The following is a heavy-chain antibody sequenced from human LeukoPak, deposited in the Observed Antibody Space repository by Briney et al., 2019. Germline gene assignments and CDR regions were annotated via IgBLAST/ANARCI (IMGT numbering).Heavy chain of an antibody. CDR1: GFTFSSYA. Sequence: PGGSLRLSCAASGFTFSSYAMSWVRQAPGKGLEWVSAISGSGGSTYYADSVKGRFTISRDNSKNTLYLQMNSLRAEDTAVYYCAKALSQWLVHTDDYWGQGTLVTVSS. V-gene: IGHV3-23*01. D-gene: IGHD6-19*01. CDR3: AKALSQWLVHTDDY. CDR2: ISGSGGST. J-gene: IGHJ4*02.